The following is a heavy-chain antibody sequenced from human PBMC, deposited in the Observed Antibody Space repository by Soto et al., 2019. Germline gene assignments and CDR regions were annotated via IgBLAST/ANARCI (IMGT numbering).Heavy chain of an antibody. CDR3: ASGYCSGGSCWEFDT. CDR2: IYYSGST. CDR1: GGSISSGDYY. J-gene: IGHJ5*02. Sequence: SETLSLTCTVSGGSISSGDYYWSWIRQPPGKGLEWIGYIYYSGSTSYNPSLKSRLTISLDTSKNQFSLKLNSVSAADTAVYYCASGYCSGGSCWEFDTWGQGPLVTVSS. D-gene: IGHD2-15*01. V-gene: IGHV4-30-4*01.